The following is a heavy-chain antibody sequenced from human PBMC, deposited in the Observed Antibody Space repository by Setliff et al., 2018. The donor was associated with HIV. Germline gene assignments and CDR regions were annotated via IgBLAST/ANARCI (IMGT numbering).Heavy chain of an antibody. CDR3: AKGRSGYDSRLYYYHHGMDV. Sequence: SETLSLTCVVCGGSFRGYYWSWIRQPSGKGLEWIGESNQSGSGNYNPSLKSRVTISVDTSKNEFSLNMGSVTAADTAVYYCAKGRSGYDSRLYYYHHGMDVWGQGTTVTVSS. D-gene: IGHD5-12*01. CDR2: SNQSGSG. J-gene: IGHJ6*02. V-gene: IGHV4-34*01. CDR1: GGSFRGYY.